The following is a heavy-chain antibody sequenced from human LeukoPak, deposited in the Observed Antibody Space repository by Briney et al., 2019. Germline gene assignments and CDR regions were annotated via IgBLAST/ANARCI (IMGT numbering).Heavy chain of an antibody. CDR3: ASEVGALDAFDI. J-gene: IGHJ3*02. Sequence: ASVKVSCKASGYTFTSYDINWVRQATGQGLEWMGWMNPNSGNTGYAQKFQGRVTITRNTSISTAYMELSSLRSEDKAVYYCASEVGALDAFDIWGQATMVTVSS. D-gene: IGHD1-26*01. CDR2: MNPNSGNT. CDR1: GYTFTSYD. V-gene: IGHV1-8*03.